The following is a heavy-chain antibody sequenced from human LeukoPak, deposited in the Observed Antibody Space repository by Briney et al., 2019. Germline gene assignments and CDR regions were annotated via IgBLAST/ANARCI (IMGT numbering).Heavy chain of an antibody. CDR3: ARRLRSPFLDY. D-gene: IGHD3-3*01. CDR1: GGSFSGYY. CDR2: INHSGST. V-gene: IGHV4-34*01. J-gene: IGHJ4*02. Sequence: SETLSLTCAVYGGSFSGYYWSWIRQPPGKGLEWIGEINHSGSTNYNPSLKSRVTTSVDTSKNQFSLKLSSVTAADTAVYYCARRLRSPFLDYWGQGTLVTVSS.